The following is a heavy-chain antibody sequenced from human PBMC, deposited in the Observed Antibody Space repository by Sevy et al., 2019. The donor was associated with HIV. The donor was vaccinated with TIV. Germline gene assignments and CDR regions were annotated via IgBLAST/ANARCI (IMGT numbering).Heavy chain of an antibody. V-gene: IGHV3-33*08. CDR1: GFTFSSYG. CDR2: IWYDGSNK. Sequence: GGSLRLSCAASGFTFSSYGMHWVRQAPGKGLEWVAVIWYDGSNKYYADSVKGRFTISRDNSKNTLYLQMNSLRAEDTAVYYCARLAGGLYYDFWSGYSKDRSYVDYWGQGTLVTVSS. D-gene: IGHD3-3*01. CDR3: ARLAGGLYYDFWSGYSKDRSYVDY. J-gene: IGHJ4*02.